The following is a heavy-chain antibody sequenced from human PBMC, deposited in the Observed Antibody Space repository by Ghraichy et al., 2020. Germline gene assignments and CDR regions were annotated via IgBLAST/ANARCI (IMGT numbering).Heavy chain of an antibody. CDR2: IYYSGST. V-gene: IGHV4-59*01. CDR3: ARDLMAAASQRFDP. D-gene: IGHD6-13*01. CDR1: GGSFSGYY. J-gene: IGHJ5*02. Sequence: SQTLSLTCAVYGGSFSGYYWSWIRQPPGKGLEWIGYIYYSGSTNYNPSLKSRVTISVDTSKNQFSLKLSSVTAADTAVYYCARDLMAAASQRFDPWGQGTLVTVSS.